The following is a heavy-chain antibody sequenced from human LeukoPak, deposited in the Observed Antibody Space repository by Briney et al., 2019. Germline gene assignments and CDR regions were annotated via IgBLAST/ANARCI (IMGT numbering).Heavy chain of an antibody. CDR3: ARFPGTYYLDV. CDR2: INQDGNEK. J-gene: IGHJ6*03. CDR1: GFTFSRYW. V-gene: IGHV3-7*01. Sequence: PGGSLRLSCAASGFTFSRYWMSWVRQAPGKGLEWVANINQDGNEKYYVVSVKGRFTISRDNAKNSLYLQMNSLRAEDTAVYYCARFPGTYYLDVWGKGTTVTVSS.